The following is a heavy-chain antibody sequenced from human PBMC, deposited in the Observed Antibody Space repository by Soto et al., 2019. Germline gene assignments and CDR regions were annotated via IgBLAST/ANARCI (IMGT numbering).Heavy chain of an antibody. CDR1: GGSISSGDYY. Sequence: TSETLSLTCTVSGGSISSGDYYWSWIRQPPGKGLEWIGYIYYSGSTYYNPSLKSRVTISVGTSKNQFSLRLSSVTAADTAVYYCARGLYSSSLRRYNWFDPWGQGTLVTVSS. CDR3: ARGLYSSSLRRYNWFDP. D-gene: IGHD6-6*01. V-gene: IGHV4-30-4*01. J-gene: IGHJ5*02. CDR2: IYYSGST.